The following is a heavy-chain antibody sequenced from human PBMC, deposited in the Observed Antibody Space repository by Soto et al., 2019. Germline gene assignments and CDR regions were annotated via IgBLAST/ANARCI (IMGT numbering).Heavy chain of an antibody. CDR2: ISGSGGST. J-gene: IGHJ3*02. CDR3: VRDRQYAFDI. Sequence: PGGSLRLSCAASGFTFSSYAMSWVRQAPGKGLEWVSAISGSGGSTYYADSVKGRFTISRDNAKNSLYLQMHSLTDEDTAVYYCVRDRQYAFDIWGQGAMVTVSS. CDR1: GFTFSSYA. V-gene: IGHV3-23*01.